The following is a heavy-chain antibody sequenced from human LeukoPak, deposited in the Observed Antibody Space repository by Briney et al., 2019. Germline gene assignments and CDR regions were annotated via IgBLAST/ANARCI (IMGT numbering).Heavy chain of an antibody. CDR3: ARDRHGTGYYFDY. V-gene: IGHV4-59*01. Sequence: SETLSLTCTVSGGSISSYYWSWIRQPPGKGLEWIGYIYYSGSTNYNPSLKSRVTISVDTSKNQFSLKLSSVTAADTAVYYCARDRHGTGYYFDYWGQGTLVTVSS. D-gene: IGHD7-27*01. CDR1: GGSISSYY. J-gene: IGHJ4*02. CDR2: IYYSGST.